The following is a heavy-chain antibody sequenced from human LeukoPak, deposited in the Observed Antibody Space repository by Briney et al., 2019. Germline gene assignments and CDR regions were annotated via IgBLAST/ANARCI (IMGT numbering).Heavy chain of an antibody. V-gene: IGHV3-23*01. Sequence: GGSLRLSCAASGFTFSSYAMSWVRQAPGKGLEWVAAISNGKTYYADSVRGRFAISRDDPTNTVYPHMNSLRDEDTALYHCVREAGYCAPVCVKTNWFDPWGQGTLVTVSS. CDR2: ISNGKT. J-gene: IGHJ5*02. CDR3: VREAGYCAPVCVKTNWFDP. CDR1: GFTFSSYA. D-gene: IGHD2-15*01.